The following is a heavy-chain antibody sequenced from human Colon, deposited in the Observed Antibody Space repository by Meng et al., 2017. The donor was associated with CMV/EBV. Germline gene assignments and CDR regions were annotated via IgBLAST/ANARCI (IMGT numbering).Heavy chain of an antibody. CDR1: GYTFSGYY. D-gene: IGHD2-8*01. V-gene: IGHV1-2*02. CDR3: ARENGFRREGAGNLDY. CDR2: INGNSGDT. Sequence: ASVKVSCKGSGYTFSGYYIHWVRQAPGQGLEWMGWINGNSGDTNYAQKFQGRVTLTRDTSIRTAYMELSSPRSDDTAVYYCARENGFRREGAGNLDYWGQGTLVTVSS. J-gene: IGHJ4*02.